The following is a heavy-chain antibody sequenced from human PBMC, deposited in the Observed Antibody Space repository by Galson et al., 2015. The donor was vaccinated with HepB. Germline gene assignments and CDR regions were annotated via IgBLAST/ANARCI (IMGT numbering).Heavy chain of an antibody. CDR1: GYTFTSYA. CDR2: INAGNGNT. D-gene: IGHD3-10*01. CDR3: ARALLGYGSGSYGLDY. V-gene: IGHV1-3*01. Sequence: SVKVSCKASGYTFTSYAMHWVRQAPGQRLEWMGWINAGNGNTKYSQKFQGRVTITRDTSASTAYMELSSLRSEDTAVYYCARALLGYGSGSYGLDYWGQGTLVTVSS. J-gene: IGHJ4*02.